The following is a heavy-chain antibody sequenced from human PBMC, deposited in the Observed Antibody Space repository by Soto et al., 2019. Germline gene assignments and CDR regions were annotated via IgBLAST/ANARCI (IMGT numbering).Heavy chain of an antibody. CDR1: GFTFSDHY. CDR2: SRNKANSYST. J-gene: IGHJ4*02. D-gene: IGHD1-26*01. CDR3: ARFSGRHTSGLAS. V-gene: IGHV3-72*01. Sequence: EVQLVESGGGLVQPGGSLRLSCAASGFTFSDHYMDWVRQAPGKGLEWVGRSRNKANSYSTEYAASVKGRFTISRDESKNSLYLQMNSLKTEDTAVYYCARFSGRHTSGLASWAQGTLVTVS.